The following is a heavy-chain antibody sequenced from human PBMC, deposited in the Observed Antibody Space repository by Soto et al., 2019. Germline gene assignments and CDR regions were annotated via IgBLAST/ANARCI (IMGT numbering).Heavy chain of an antibody. V-gene: IGHV3-33*01. D-gene: IGHD3-3*01. CDR3: ARDGAGDTVFFGYFDY. CDR1: GVIFSGYG. Sequence: EGSLRLSCAASGVIFSGYGMHWVRHAPGKGLEWVAVIRFDGSNIYYADSVKGRFTISRDNSKNTLYLQMNSLRAEDTAVYYCARDGAGDTVFFGYFDYWGQGALVTAPQ. J-gene: IGHJ4*02. CDR2: IRFDGSNI.